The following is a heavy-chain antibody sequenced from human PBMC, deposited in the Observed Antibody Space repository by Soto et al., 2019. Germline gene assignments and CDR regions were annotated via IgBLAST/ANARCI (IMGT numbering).Heavy chain of an antibody. J-gene: IGHJ4*02. V-gene: IGHV4-59*01. CDR3: VTDEEGNFFHY. CDR1: GGSISSYC. CDR2: IYHSGST. Sequence: PSETLSLTCTFSGGSISSYCWSWIRQTAGKGLEWLAYIYHSGSTNYNPSLKGRVTISIDTSRDQFSLKLTSVTAADTGIYYCVTDEEGNFFHYWGQGTLVTVSS.